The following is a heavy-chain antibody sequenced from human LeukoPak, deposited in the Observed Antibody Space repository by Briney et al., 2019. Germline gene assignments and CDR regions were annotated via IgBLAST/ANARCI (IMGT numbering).Heavy chain of an antibody. D-gene: IGHD3-3*01. J-gene: IGHJ4*02. CDR2: ISGGGGST. CDR3: AKGRDFWVGRDYFDS. V-gene: IGHV3-23*01. CDR1: GFTFSSHG. Sequence: PGGSLRLSCAASGFTFSSHGMSWVRQVPGKGLEWVATISGGGGSTYSGDSVKGRFTISRDNSKNTLYLQMNLLRVDDTAVYYCAKGRDFWVGRDYFDSWGQGVLVTVSS.